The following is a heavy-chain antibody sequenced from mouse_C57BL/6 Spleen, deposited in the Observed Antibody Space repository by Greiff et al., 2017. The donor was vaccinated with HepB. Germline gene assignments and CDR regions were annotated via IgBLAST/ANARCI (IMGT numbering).Heavy chain of an antibody. Sequence: QVQLQQSGAELVRPGASVKLSCKASGYTFTDYYINWVKQRPGQGLEWIARIYPGSGNTYYNEKFKGKATLTAEKSSSTAYMQLSSLTSEDSAVYFCARGGYSPYFDYWGQGTTLTVSS. V-gene: IGHV1-76*01. D-gene: IGHD2-2*01. CDR2: IYPGSGNT. J-gene: IGHJ2*01. CDR1: GYTFTDYY. CDR3: ARGGYSPYFDY.